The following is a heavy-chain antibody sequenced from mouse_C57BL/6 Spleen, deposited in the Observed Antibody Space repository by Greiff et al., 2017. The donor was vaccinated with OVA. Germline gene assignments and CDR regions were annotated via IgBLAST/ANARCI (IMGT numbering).Heavy chain of an antibody. V-gene: IGHV1-80*01. D-gene: IGHD2-4*01. CDR2: IYPGDGDT. CDR3: ARSNYDYGYAMDY. J-gene: IGHJ4*01. CDR1: GYAFSSYW. Sequence: QVHVKQSGAELVKPGASVKISCKASGYAFSSYWMNWVKQRPGKGLEWIGQIYPGDGDTNYNGKFKGKATLTADKSSSTAYMQLSSLTSEDSAVYFCARSNYDYGYAMDYWGQGTSVTVSS.